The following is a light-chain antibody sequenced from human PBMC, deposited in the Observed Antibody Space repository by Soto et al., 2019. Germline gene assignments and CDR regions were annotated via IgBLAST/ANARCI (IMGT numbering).Light chain of an antibody. Sequence: ENVLTQSPATLSLSPGERATLSCSASQSVSNYVAWYQQKPGQAPRLLIYDASNSATGIPARFSGSGSGTDFTLTISSLEPEDFAVYYCQQRSNWLFGPGTKVDIK. CDR2: DAS. J-gene: IGKJ3*01. V-gene: IGKV3-11*01. CDR1: QSVSNY. CDR3: QQRSNWL.